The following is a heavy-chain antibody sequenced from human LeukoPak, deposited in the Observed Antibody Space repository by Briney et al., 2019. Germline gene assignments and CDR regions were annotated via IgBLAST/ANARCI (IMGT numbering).Heavy chain of an antibody. J-gene: IGHJ4*02. CDR1: GYNFINYG. CDR2: ISTYNGNS. CDR3: ARVARTAVGIRYYFDE. D-gene: IGHD1-14*01. Sequence: ASVKVSCKASGYNFINYGISWVRQAPGQGLDWMGWISTYNGNSIYAQKFQGRVTMTTDTSTSTGYMDLRSLTSEDTAVYYCARVARTAVGIRYYFDEWGQGTLVSVSS. V-gene: IGHV1-18*01.